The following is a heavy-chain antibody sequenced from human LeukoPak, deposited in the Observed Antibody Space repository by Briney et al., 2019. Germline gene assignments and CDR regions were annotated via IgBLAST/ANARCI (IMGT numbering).Heavy chain of an antibody. V-gene: IGHV4-59*01. Sequence: SETLSLTCTVPGGSISSYYWNWIRRPPGKGLEWIGYIYYSGTTNYNPSLKSRVTISVDTSKNQFSLKLSSVTAADTAVYYCARGVYIAAAQYGYWGQGTLVTVSS. CDR3: ARGVYIAAAQYGY. J-gene: IGHJ4*02. D-gene: IGHD6-13*01. CDR2: IYYSGTT. CDR1: GGSISSYY.